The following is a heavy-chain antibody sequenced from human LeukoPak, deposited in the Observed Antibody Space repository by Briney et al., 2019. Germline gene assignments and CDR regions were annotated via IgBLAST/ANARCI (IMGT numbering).Heavy chain of an antibody. Sequence: ASVKLSCKASGYTFTSYGISWVRQAPGQGLEWMGWISAYNSNTNYAQTLQGRVTMTTDTSTSTAYMELRSLRSDDTAVYYCARTLYSSSDYWGQGTLVTVSS. J-gene: IGHJ4*02. D-gene: IGHD6-13*01. CDR1: GYTFTSYG. V-gene: IGHV1-18*01. CDR3: ARTLYSSSDY. CDR2: ISAYNSNT.